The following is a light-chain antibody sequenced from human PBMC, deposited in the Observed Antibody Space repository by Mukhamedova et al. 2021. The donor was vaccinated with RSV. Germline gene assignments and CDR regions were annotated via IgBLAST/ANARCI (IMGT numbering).Light chain of an antibody. CDR3: QVWDSSSWV. J-gene: IGLJ3*02. CDR1: NIGSKD. V-gene: IGLV3-9*01. Sequence: STWGGNNIGSKDVHWYQQKPGQAPVLVIYRSSNRPSGIPERFSGSNSGNTATLTISRAQAGDEADYYCQVWDSSSWVFGGGTKLTVL. CDR2: RSS.